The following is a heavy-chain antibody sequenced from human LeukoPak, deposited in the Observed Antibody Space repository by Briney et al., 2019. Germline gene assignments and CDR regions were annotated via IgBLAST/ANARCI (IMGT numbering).Heavy chain of an antibody. Sequence: GGSLRLSCAASGFTFSSYSMHWVRQAPGKGLAWVAVIWYDGTSKYYGDSVRGRFTISRDNSKNAVSLEMNSLRVEDTAVYYCARDHGWEDLIDSFEIWGQGTMVTVSS. CDR2: IWYDGTSK. CDR3: ARDHGWEDLIDSFEI. J-gene: IGHJ3*02. D-gene: IGHD1-26*01. V-gene: IGHV3-33*01. CDR1: GFTFSSYS.